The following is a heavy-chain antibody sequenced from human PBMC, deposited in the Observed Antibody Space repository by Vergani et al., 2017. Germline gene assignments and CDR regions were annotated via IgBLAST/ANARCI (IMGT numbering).Heavy chain of an antibody. CDR1: GFTFSTYA. Sequence: EVQLLESGGSLKQPGGSVRLSCAASGFTFSTYAMHWVRQTAGKGLEWVSSIGVDGDRYYSDSVKGRFTISRDNGQSYLYLDMDNLRVEDTAVYFCAKEFCGTGNCYGWNHLEVWGEGTSVTVSS. V-gene: IGHV3/OR16-10*03. CDR3: AKEFCGTGNCYGWNHLEV. CDR2: IGVDGDR. D-gene: IGHD1-1*01. J-gene: IGHJ6*04.